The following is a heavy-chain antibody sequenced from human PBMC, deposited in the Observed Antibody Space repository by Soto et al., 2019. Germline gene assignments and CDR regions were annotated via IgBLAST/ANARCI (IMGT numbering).Heavy chain of an antibody. V-gene: IGHV1-69*01. D-gene: IGHD3-10*01. CDR1: GGIFSTYA. Sequence: QVQLVQSGAEVKKPGSSVKVSCKASGGIFSTYAISWLRQAPGQGLEWMGGIIPLFGTPNYAQRFQGRVTITADESSSTAYMELSRLRSEDTAVYYCASDRDYYGSGNYYNRIDFWGQGTLVTVSS. CDR3: ASDRDYYGSGNYYNRIDF. J-gene: IGHJ4*02. CDR2: IIPLFGTP.